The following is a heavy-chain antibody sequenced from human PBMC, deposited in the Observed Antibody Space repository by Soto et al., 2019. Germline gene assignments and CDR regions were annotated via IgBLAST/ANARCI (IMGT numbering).Heavy chain of an antibody. D-gene: IGHD3-3*01. Sequence: SETLSLTCTVSGGSISSGGYYWSWIRQHPGKGLEWIGYIYYSGSTYYNPSLKSRVTISVDTSKNQFSLKLSSVTAADTAVYYCARSITILDMDVWGKGITVTVSS. CDR2: IYYSGST. CDR1: GGSISSGGYY. CDR3: ARSITILDMDV. V-gene: IGHV4-31*03. J-gene: IGHJ6*04.